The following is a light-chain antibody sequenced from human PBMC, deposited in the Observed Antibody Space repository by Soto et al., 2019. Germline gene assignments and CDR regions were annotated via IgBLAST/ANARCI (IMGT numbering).Light chain of an antibody. Sequence: QSALTQPPSASLSPGQSVTISCTGTKNDIGVYDFVSWYQHHPGKAPRLIIYEVVQRPSGVPDRFSGSKSGNTASLTVSGLQAEDEAEYFCFSFTTTSTHVFGTGTKVTVL. CDR1: KNDIGVYDF. CDR3: FSFTTTSTHV. V-gene: IGLV2-8*01. J-gene: IGLJ1*01. CDR2: EVV.